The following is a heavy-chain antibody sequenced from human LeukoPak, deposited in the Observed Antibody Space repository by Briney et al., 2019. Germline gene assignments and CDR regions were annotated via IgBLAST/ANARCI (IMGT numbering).Heavy chain of an antibody. CDR2: IYPGDSDT. CDR3: ARAGEFVPNYFDY. Sequence: GEALKISCKGSGYSFTSYWIGWVRQMPGKGLEWMGIIYPGDSDTRYSPSFQGQVTISADKYISTAYLQWSSLKASDTAMYYCARAGEFVPNYFDYWGQGTLVTVSS. D-gene: IGHD3-10*01. V-gene: IGHV5-51*01. CDR1: GYSFTSYW. J-gene: IGHJ4*02.